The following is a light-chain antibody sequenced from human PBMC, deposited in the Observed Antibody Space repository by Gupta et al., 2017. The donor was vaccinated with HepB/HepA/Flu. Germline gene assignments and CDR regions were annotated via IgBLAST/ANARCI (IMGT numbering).Light chain of an antibody. CDR2: SNN. J-gene: IGLJ3*02. Sequence: HSVLTQPPSASGTPGQRVTISCSGSSSNIGSNTVNWYQQLPGTAPKLLIYSNNQRPSGVPDRFSGYKSGTSASLAISGLQSEDEADYYCAAWDDSLNGSVFGGGTKLTVL. CDR1: SSNIGSNT. V-gene: IGLV1-44*01. CDR3: AAWDDSLNGSV.